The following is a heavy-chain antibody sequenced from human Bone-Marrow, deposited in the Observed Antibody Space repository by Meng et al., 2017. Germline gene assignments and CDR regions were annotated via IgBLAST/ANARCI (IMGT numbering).Heavy chain of an antibody. V-gene: IGHV4-34*01. CDR3: ARSYYDFWSGYLTPFDY. D-gene: IGHD3-3*01. CDR2: INHSGST. J-gene: IGHJ4*02. Sequence: GSLRLSCAVYGGSFGGYYWSWIRQPPGKGLEWIGEINHSGSTNYNPSLKSRVTISVDTSKNQFSLKLSSVTAADTAVYYCARSYYDFWSGYLTPFDYWGQGTLVTVSS. CDR1: GGSFGGYY.